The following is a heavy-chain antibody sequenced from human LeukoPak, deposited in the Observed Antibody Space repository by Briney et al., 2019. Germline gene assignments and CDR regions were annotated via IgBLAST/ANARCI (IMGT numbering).Heavy chain of an antibody. Sequence: GSSVKVSCKASGGTFNSYAISWVRQAPGQGLEWMGRIIPILGIANYAQKFQGRVTTTADKSTSTAYMELSSLRSEDTAVYYCAREGGVGAAYDYWGQGTLVTVSS. CDR3: AREGGVGAAYDY. J-gene: IGHJ4*02. CDR1: GGTFNSYA. V-gene: IGHV1-69*04. D-gene: IGHD1-26*01. CDR2: IIPILGIA.